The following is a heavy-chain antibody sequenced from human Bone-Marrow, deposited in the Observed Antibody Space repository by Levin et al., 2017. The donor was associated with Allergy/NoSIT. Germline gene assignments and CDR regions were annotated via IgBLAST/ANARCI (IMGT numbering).Heavy chain of an antibody. V-gene: IGHV1-69*13. CDR2: IIPMFGTA. D-gene: IGHD3-10*01. J-gene: IGHJ6*02. Sequence: SVKVSCKASGGTFSSYTINWVRQAPGQGLEWLGGIIPMFGTASSAQKFQGRVTLTADEYTSTAYMELSSLRSEDTAVYYCAGAPSMASGNLHSLLYYYGMDVWGQGTTVTVSS. CDR1: GGTFSSYT. CDR3: AGAPSMASGNLHSLLYYYGMDV.